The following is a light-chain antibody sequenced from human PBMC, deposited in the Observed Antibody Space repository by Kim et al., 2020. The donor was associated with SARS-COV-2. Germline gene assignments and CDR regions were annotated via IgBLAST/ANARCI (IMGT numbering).Light chain of an antibody. Sequence: QLVLTQSPSASASLGASVRLTCTLSRGHGTDGIAWHQQQPGRGPRFLMKINNDGSHNKEDGIPDRFSGSSSGTEFYLTVSSLQPDDEADYYCQTWGAGFRVFGGGTQLTVL. CDR2: INNDGSH. J-gene: IGLJ3*02. CDR3: QTWGAGFRV. V-gene: IGLV4-69*01. CDR1: RGHGTDG.